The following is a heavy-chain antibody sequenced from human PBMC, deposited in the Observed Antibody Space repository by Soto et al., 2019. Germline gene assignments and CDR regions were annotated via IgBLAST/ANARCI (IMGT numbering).Heavy chain of an antibody. CDR3: AKKSGVGATWYFDY. Sequence: GGSLRLSCAASGFTFSNYGMSWVRQAPGKGLEWVSALPEIGTNAYYADSVKGRFTISRDNSKNTLFLQINNLRAGDTAVYYCAKKSGVGATWYFDYWGQGTLVTVSS. CDR2: LPEIGTNA. V-gene: IGHV3-23*01. D-gene: IGHD1-26*01. J-gene: IGHJ4*02. CDR1: GFTFSNYG.